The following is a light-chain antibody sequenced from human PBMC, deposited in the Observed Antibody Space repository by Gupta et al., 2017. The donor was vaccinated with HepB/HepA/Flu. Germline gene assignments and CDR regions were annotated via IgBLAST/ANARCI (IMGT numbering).Light chain of an antibody. CDR3: MQATRFPRT. V-gene: IGKV2-24*01. Sequence: DIVLTQTPLSSLVTLGQLASISCRSSESLVHRDGSTYLNWLHQRPGQPPRLLIYRVSNRFSGVPDRFSGSGAGTDFTLIISRVEAEDVGIYYCMQATRFPRTFGQGTKVEIE. J-gene: IGKJ1*01. CDR2: RVS. CDR1: ESLVHRDGSTY.